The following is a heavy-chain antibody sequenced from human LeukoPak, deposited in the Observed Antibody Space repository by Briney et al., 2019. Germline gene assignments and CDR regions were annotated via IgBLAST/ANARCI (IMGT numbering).Heavy chain of an antibody. CDR2: IYYSGST. CDR3: ARGVSSSWSEYFQH. J-gene: IGHJ1*01. Sequence: SETLSLTCTVSGGSISSYYWSWIRQPPGQGLVWIGYIYYSGSTNYNPSLKSRVTMSVDTSKNQFSLKLSSVTAADTAVYYCARGVSSSWSEYFQHWGQGTLVTVSS. D-gene: IGHD6-13*01. CDR1: GGSISSYY. V-gene: IGHV4-59*12.